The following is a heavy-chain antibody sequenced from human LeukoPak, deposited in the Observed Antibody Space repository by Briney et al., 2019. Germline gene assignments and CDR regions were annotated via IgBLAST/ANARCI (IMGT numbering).Heavy chain of an antibody. CDR1: GFTFSSYA. Sequence: GGSLRLSCAASGFTFSSYAMNWVRQAPGKGLEWVSLISGSGGSAYYADSVKGRFTVSRDNSKNTLCLQMNSLRAEDTAVYYCAKSNLKYYFDSWGQGTLVTVSS. CDR3: AKSNLKYYFDS. D-gene: IGHD6-6*01. V-gene: IGHV3-23*01. CDR2: ISGSGGSA. J-gene: IGHJ4*02.